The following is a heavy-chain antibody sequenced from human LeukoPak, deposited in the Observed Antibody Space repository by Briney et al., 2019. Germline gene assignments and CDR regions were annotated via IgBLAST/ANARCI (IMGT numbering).Heavy chain of an antibody. Sequence: PSETLSLTCAVYGGSFSGYYWRWIRQPPGKGLEWIGEINHSGSTNYNPSLKSRVTISVDTSKNQFSLKLSSVTAADTAVYYCARDRYSSSWYGDFDYWGQGTLVTVSS. V-gene: IGHV4-34*01. CDR2: INHSGST. CDR3: ARDRYSSSWYGDFDY. D-gene: IGHD6-13*01. J-gene: IGHJ4*02. CDR1: GGSFSGYY.